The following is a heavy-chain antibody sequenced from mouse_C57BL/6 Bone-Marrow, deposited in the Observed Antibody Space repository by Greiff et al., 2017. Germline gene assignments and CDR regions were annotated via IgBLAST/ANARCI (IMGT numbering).Heavy chain of an antibody. CDR3: TRGEVDY. V-gene: IGHV1-82*01. CDR1: GYAFSSSW. J-gene: IGHJ2*01. Sequence: VKLQESGPELVKPGASVKISCKASGYAFSSSWMNWVKQRPGKGLEWIGRIYPGDGDTNYNGKFTGKATLTADKSSSTASMQLSSLTSEDSAVSFCTRGEVDYWGQGTPVTVSA. CDR2: IYPGDGDT.